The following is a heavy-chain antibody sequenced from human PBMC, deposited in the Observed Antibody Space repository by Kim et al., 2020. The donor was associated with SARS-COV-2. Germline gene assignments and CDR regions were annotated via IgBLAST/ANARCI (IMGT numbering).Heavy chain of an antibody. D-gene: IGHD3-3*01. CDR2: IRSKAYGGTT. CDR3: TTDLRNDFWSGYPYYYYGMDV. J-gene: IGHJ6*02. CDR1: GFTFGDYA. Sequence: GGSLRLSCTASGFTFGDYAMSWVRQAPGKGLEWVGFIRSKAYGGTTEYAASVKGRFTISRDDSKSIAYLPMNSLKTEDTDVYYCTTDLRNDFWSGYPYYYYGMDVWGQGTTVTVSS. V-gene: IGHV3-49*04.